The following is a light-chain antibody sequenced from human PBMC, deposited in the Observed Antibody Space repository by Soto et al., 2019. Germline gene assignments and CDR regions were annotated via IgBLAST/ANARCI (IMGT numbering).Light chain of an antibody. V-gene: IGLV2-14*01. CDR3: SSYRSSSTLGV. J-gene: IGLJ1*01. Sequence: QSVLTQPASVSGSPGQSITISCSGTSSDVGGYNYVSWYQQHPGKPPTLLIYDVSKRPSGVSSRFSGSKSGNTASLTISGLQAEDEADYYCSSYRSSSTLGVFGTGTKLTVL. CDR1: SSDVGGYNY. CDR2: DVS.